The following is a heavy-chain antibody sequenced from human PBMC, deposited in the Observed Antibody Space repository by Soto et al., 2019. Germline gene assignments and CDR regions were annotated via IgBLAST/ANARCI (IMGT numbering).Heavy chain of an antibody. Sequence: SETLSLTCTVSGGSISSYYWSWIRQPPGKGLEWIGYIYYSGSTNYNPSLKSRVTISVDTSKNQFSLKLSSVTAADTAVYYCAREAYCGGDCPPGAFDIWGQGTMVTVS. CDR3: AREAYCGGDCPPGAFDI. CDR1: GGSISSYY. D-gene: IGHD2-21*02. J-gene: IGHJ3*02. V-gene: IGHV4-59*01. CDR2: IYYSGST.